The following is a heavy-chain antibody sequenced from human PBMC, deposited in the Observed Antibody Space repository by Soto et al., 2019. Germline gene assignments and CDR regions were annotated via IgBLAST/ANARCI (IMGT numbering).Heavy chain of an antibody. CDR1: GFTFSNAW. Sequence: EVQLVESGGGLMKPGGSLSLSCAASGFTFSNAWRNWVRQAPGKGLEWVGRXXRKADGETTDYAAPVKGRFSISRDDXXXXXXXXXXXXXXXXXXXXXXXXXXXXXXXXXXXPTRDYWGHGTLVTVSS. CDR3: XXXXXXXXXXXXXPTRDY. J-gene: IGHJ4*01. V-gene: IGHV3-15*07. CDR2: XXRKADGETT.